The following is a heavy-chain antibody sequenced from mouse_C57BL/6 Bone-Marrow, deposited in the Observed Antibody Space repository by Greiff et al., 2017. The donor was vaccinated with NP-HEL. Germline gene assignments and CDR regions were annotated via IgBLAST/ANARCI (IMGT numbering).Heavy chain of an antibody. CDR1: GYTFTSYW. Sequence: VQLQQPGAELVKPGASVKLSCKASGYTFTSYWMQWVKQRPGQGLEWIGEIDPSDSYTNYNQKFKGKATLTVDTSSSTAYMQLSSLTSEDSAVYYCAIYYSNGDYFDYWGQGTTLTVSS. D-gene: IGHD2-5*01. CDR2: IDPSDSYT. J-gene: IGHJ2*01. V-gene: IGHV1-50*01. CDR3: AIYYSNGDYFDY.